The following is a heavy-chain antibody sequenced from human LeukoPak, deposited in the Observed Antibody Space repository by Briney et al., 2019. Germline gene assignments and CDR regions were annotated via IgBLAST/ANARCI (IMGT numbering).Heavy chain of an antibody. Sequence: ASVKVSCKASGYTFTGYYVHWVRQAPGQGLEWMGRINPNSGGTNYAQKFQGRVTMTRDTSISTAYMELSRLRSDDTAVYYCARGFPVTNYYFDYWGQGTLVTVPS. D-gene: IGHD4-17*01. V-gene: IGHV1-2*06. CDR3: ARGFPVTNYYFDY. CDR1: GYTFTGYY. J-gene: IGHJ4*02. CDR2: INPNSGGT.